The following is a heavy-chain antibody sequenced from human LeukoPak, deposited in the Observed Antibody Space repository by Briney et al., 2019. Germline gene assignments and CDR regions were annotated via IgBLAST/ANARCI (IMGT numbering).Heavy chain of an antibody. J-gene: IGHJ4*02. CDR3: ARGLSGWPGVYYFDY. V-gene: IGHV4-61*02. D-gene: IGHD6-19*01. CDR2: IYTSGST. CDR1: GGSISSGSYY. Sequence: SETLSLTCTVSGGSISSGSYYWSWIRQPAGKGLEWIGRIYTSGSTNYNPSLKSRVTISVDTSKNQFSLKLSSVTAADTAVHYCARGLSGWPGVYYFDYWGQGTLVTVSS.